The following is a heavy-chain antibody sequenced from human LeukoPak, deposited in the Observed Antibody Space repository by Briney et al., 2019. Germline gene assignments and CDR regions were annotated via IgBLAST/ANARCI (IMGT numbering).Heavy chain of an antibody. J-gene: IGHJ4*02. V-gene: IGHV3-21*01. D-gene: IGHD7-27*01. CDR1: GFTFSRYS. CDR2: ISSSSSYI. CDR3: AKKKTGDPFDY. Sequence: GGSLRLSCAASGFTFSRYSVHWVRQAPGKGLEWVSSISSSSSYIYYADSVKGRFTISRDNSKNTLDLQMNSLRAEDTAVYYCAKKKTGDPFDYWGQGTLVTVSS.